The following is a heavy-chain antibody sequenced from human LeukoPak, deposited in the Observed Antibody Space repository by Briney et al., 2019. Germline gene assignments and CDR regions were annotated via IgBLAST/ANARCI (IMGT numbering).Heavy chain of an antibody. D-gene: IGHD4-23*01. V-gene: IGHV1-24*01. CDR3: ATRWAGTAHFDY. CDR2: FDPEDGET. CDR1: GGTFSSYA. J-gene: IGHJ4*02. Sequence: GASVKVSCKASGGTFSSYAISWVRQAPGQGLEWMGGFDPEDGETIYAQKFQGRVTMTEDTSTDTAYMELSSLRSEDTAVYYCATRWAGTAHFDYWGQGTLVTVSS.